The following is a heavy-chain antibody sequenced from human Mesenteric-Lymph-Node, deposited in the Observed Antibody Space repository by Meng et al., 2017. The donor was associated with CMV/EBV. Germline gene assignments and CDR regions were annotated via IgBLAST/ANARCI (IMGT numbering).Heavy chain of an antibody. CDR2: ISGDNANT. CDR3: ARTVVAYFNYYAMDV. D-gene: IGHD4-17*01. V-gene: IGHV1-18*01. CDR1: GYTFTNYG. Sequence: ASVKVSCKASGYTFTNYGMTWVRQAPGQGLEWMGWISGDNANTNYARKFQGRVTMTTDTSTTTSFMELRSLRSDDTAVYYCARTVVAYFNYYAMDVWGQGTTVTVSS. J-gene: IGHJ6*02.